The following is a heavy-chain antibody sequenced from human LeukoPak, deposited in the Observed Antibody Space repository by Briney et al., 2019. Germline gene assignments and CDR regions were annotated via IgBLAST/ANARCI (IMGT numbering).Heavy chain of an antibody. CDR2: INHSGST. Sequence: SETLSLTCAVYGGSFSGYYWSWIRQPPGKGLEWIGEINHSGSTNYNPSLKSRVTISVDTSKNQFSLKLSSVTAADTAVYYCARDWTIAAAGTDDAFDIWGQGTMVTVSS. V-gene: IGHV4-34*01. D-gene: IGHD6-13*01. J-gene: IGHJ3*02. CDR1: GGSFSGYY. CDR3: ARDWTIAAAGTDDAFDI.